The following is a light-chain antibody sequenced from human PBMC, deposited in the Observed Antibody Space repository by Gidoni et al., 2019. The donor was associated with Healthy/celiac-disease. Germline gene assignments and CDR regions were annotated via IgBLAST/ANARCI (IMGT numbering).Light chain of an antibody. CDR3: LQDYNYPLT. J-gene: IGKJ4*01. CDR1: QGIRND. CDR2: AAS. V-gene: IGKV1-6*01. Sequence: AIQMTQSPSALSASVGDRVTITCRASQGIRNDVSWYQQRPGKAPKLLIYAASSLQSGVPSRVSGSVSGTYFTLTISSLQPEDFATYYCLQDYNYPLTFGGGTKVEIK.